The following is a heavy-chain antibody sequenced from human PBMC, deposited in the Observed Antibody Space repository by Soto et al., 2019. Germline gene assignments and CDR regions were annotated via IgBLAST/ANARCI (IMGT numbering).Heavy chain of an antibody. CDR1: GGSISSSSYY. CDR2: IYYSGST. Sequence: SETLSLTCTVSGGSISSSSYYWGWIRQPPGKGLEWIGYIYYSGSTNYNPSLKSRVTISVDTSKNQFSLKLSSVTAADTAVYYCARRYGVYFDDWGQGTPVTVSS. V-gene: IGHV4-61*05. D-gene: IGHD4-17*01. CDR3: ARRYGVYFDD. J-gene: IGHJ4*02.